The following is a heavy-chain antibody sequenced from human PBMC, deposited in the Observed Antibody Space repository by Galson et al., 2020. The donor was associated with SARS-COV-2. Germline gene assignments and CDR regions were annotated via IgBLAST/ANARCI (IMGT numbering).Heavy chain of an antibody. CDR3: ARGRVASACSGGSCPNLGWFDP. V-gene: IGHV1-8*02. Sequence: ASVKVSCKASGYTFTSYDINWVRQATGQGLEWMGWMNPNSGNTGYAQKFQGRVTMTRNTSISTAYMELSSLRSEDTAVYYCARGRVASACSGGSCPNLGWFDPWGQGTLVTVSS. D-gene: IGHD2-15*01. CDR1: GYTFTSYD. CDR2: MNPNSGNT. J-gene: IGHJ5*02.